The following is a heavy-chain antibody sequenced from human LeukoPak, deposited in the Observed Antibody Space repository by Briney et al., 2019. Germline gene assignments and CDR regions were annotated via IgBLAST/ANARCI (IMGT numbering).Heavy chain of an antibody. CDR3: AFNPMTTVTSYYFDY. CDR2: IYYSGST. J-gene: IGHJ4*02. CDR1: GGSISSSSYY. D-gene: IGHD4-17*01. Sequence: PSETLSLTCTVSGGSISSSSYYWGWIRQPPGKGLEWIGSIYYSGSTYYNPSLKSRVTTSIDTSKNQLSLKLSSVTAADTAVYYCAFNPMTTVTSYYFDYWGQGALITVSS. V-gene: IGHV4-39*07.